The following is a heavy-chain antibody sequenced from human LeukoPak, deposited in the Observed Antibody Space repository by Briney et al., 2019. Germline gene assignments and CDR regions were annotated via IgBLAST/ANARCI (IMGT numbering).Heavy chain of an antibody. CDR2: IYYSGST. CDR1: GGSISSGGYY. D-gene: IGHD3-9*01. V-gene: IGHV4-30-2*01. CDR3: AREYYDILTGQGWFDP. J-gene: IGHJ5*02. Sequence: SQTLSLTCTVSGGSISSGGYYWSWIRQPPGKGLAWIGYIYYSGSTYYNPSLKSRVTISVDRSKNQFSLKLSSVTAADTAVYYCAREYYDILTGQGWFDPWGQGTLVTVSS.